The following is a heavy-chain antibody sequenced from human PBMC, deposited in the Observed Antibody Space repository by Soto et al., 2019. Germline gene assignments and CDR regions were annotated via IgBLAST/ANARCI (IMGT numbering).Heavy chain of an antibody. D-gene: IGHD2-21*02. Sequence: SLTPASIAARCTFGAYAVGWVRLAAGEVREWIGCIRGRVFGGTEEYSASMKGRVTISRHDSNSSGYLEVDNLKTENTAVYYCNRAHCGGDCFPFPSFDYWGQGTLVTVSS. J-gene: IGHJ4*02. V-gene: IGHV3-49*04. CDR2: IRGRVFGGTE. CDR3: NRAHCGGDCFPFPSFDY. CDR1: RCTFGAYA.